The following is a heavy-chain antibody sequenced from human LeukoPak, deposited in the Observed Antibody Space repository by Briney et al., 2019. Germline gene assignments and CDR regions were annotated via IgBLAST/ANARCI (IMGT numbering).Heavy chain of an antibody. D-gene: IGHD5-18*01. CDR2: IYGSSRT. CDR1: GFIVSSNY. CDR3: ARDRADGYNYGDYFDN. J-gene: IGHJ4*02. Sequence: PGGSLRLSCAGSGFIVSSNYMSWVRQAAGKGLEWVSVIYGSSRTYYADSVKGRFTISRDNSKNTVYLQMDSLRAEDTVVYYCARDRADGYNYGDYFDNWGQGTLVTVSS. V-gene: IGHV3-66*01.